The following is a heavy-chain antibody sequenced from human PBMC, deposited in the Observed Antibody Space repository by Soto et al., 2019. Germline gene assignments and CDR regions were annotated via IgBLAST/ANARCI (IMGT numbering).Heavy chain of an antibody. CDR3: ARTRSFTLGFYYDGMDV. D-gene: IGHD6-6*01. Sequence: VESLKISCQGSGYIFASYWIGWVLEMPGEDLEWMGIIYPGDSDTRYSPSFQGQVTISADKSLRTAYLQWTSLKASDTALYYCARTRSFTLGFYYDGMDVWGQGTTVTVSS. J-gene: IGHJ6*02. CDR1: GYIFASYW. V-gene: IGHV5-51*01. CDR2: IYPGDSDT.